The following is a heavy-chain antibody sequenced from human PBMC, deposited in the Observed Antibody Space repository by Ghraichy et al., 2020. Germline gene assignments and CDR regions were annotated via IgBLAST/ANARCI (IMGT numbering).Heavy chain of an antibody. V-gene: IGHV3-15*07. CDR2: IKSKNDGATT. J-gene: IGHJ4*02. CDR1: TFSFTKAW. Sequence: LSLTCAASTFSFTKAWMNWVRQAPGKGLEWVGRIKSKNDGATTDYAAPVKDRFTISRDDSQFTLYLQMNSLKTEDTAVYYCSTDRYDDFSSGYPDYWGQGALVTVSS. CDR3: STDRYDDFSSGYPDY. D-gene: IGHD3-3*01.